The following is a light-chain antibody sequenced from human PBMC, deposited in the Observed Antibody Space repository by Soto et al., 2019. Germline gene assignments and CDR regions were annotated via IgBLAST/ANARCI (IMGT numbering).Light chain of an antibody. CDR3: QQYTSYSLT. Sequence: DIPMTQSPSTLSASVGDRVTITCRATQTLSSWLAWYQQKPGKAPKILIYDASSLESGVPSRFSGSGSWTEFTLTITSLQPDDVATDYCQQYTSYSLTFGGGTKVDIK. V-gene: IGKV1-5*01. CDR1: QTLSSW. CDR2: DAS. J-gene: IGKJ4*01.